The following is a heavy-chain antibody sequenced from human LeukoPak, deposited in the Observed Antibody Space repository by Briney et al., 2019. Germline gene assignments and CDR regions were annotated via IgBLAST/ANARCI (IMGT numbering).Heavy chain of an antibody. Sequence: PGASLRLSCAASGFTFSSYAMSWVRQAPGRGLEWVSAISGSGGSTYYADSVKGRFTISRDNSKNTLYLQMDSLRAEDTAVYYCTRGSVVAPISASDIWGQGTMVTVSS. CDR2: ISGSGGST. CDR1: GFTFSSYA. CDR3: TRGSVVAPISASDI. D-gene: IGHD2-21*02. V-gene: IGHV3-23*01. J-gene: IGHJ3*02.